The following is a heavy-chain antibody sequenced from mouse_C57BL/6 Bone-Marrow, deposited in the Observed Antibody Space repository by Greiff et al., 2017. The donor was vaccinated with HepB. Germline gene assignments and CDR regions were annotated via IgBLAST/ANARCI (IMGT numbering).Heavy chain of an antibody. D-gene: IGHD3-2*02. J-gene: IGHJ4*01. CDR2: ISNGGGST. V-gene: IGHV5-12*01. CDR1: GFTFSDYY. CDR3: ARLTAQATFAMDY. Sequence: EVQGVESGGGLVQPGGSLKLSCAASGFTFSDYYMYWVRQTPEKRLEWVAYISNGGGSTYYPDTVKGRFTISRDNAKNTLYLQMSRLKSEDTAMYYCARLTAQATFAMDYWGQGTSVTVSS.